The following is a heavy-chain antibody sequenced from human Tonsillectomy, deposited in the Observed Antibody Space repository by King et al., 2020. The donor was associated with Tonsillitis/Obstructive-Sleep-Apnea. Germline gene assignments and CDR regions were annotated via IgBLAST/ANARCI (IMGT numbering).Heavy chain of an antibody. CDR1: GGTFSSYA. CDR2: IIPIFGTA. Sequence: VQLVQSGAEVKKPGSSVKVSCKASGGTFSSYAISWVRQAPGQGLEWMGGIIPIFGTANYAQKFQGRVKITADKSTSTAYMELSSLRSVDTAVYYCARDRAGDKALSEDDAFDIWGQGTMVTVSS. CDR3: ARDRAGDKALSEDDAFDI. V-gene: IGHV1-69*14. D-gene: IGHD7-27*01. J-gene: IGHJ3*02.